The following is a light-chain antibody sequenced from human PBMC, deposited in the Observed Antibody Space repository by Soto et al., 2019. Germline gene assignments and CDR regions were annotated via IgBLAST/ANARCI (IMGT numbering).Light chain of an antibody. Sequence: QSALTQPPSASGSHGLSVTITCSGTSSDVGEENYVSWYQQHPGKVPKLILYEVSKRPSGVPDRFSGSRSGNTASLTVSGLQAEDEADYYCSSFAGSPVVFGGGTNFTVL. CDR1: SSDVGEENY. CDR3: SSFAGSPVV. V-gene: IGLV2-8*01. J-gene: IGLJ2*01. CDR2: EVS.